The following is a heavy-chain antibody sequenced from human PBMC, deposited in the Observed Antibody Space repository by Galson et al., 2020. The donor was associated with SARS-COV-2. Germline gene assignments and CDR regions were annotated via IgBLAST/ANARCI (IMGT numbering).Heavy chain of an antibody. V-gene: IGHV3-30*04. J-gene: IGHJ3*02. D-gene: IGHD2-2*01. CDR3: ARAGIVVVPAAIDDAFDI. CDR1: GFTFSSYA. Sequence: GESLKISCAASGFTFSSYAMTWVRQAPGKGLEWLAVISYDGSNKYYADSVKGRFTISRDNSKNTLYLQMNSLRAEDTAVYYCARAGIVVVPAAIDDAFDIWGQGTMVTVSS. CDR2: ISYDGSNK.